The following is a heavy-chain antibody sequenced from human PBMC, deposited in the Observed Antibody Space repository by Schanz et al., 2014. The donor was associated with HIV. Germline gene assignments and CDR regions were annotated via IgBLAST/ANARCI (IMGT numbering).Heavy chain of an antibody. Sequence: QVQLVQSGAELRKPGSSVKVSCKTSGDTFSSFGINWVRQAPGQGLEWMGGMIPILDAPNYAQKFQGRVFITADESTSTVNMELSSLRSDDTAVYYCARAAFSSEYYYGMDVWGQGTTVTVSS. V-gene: IGHV1-69*01. CDR3: ARAAFSSEYYYGMDV. CDR1: GDTFSSFG. CDR2: MIPILDAP. D-gene: IGHD3-3*02. J-gene: IGHJ6*02.